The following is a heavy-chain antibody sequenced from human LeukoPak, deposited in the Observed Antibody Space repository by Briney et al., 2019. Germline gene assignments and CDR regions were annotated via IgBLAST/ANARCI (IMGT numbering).Heavy chain of an antibody. J-gene: IGHJ6*02. CDR1: GGTFSSYA. Sequence: ASVKVSCRASGGTFSSYAISWVRQAPGQGLEWMGGIIPIFGTANYAQKFQGRVTITADESTSTAYMELSSLRSEDTAVYYCAREAVPAAIGYYGMDVWGQGTTVTVSS. CDR3: AREAVPAAIGYYGMDV. D-gene: IGHD2-2*02. CDR2: IIPIFGTA. V-gene: IGHV1-69*13.